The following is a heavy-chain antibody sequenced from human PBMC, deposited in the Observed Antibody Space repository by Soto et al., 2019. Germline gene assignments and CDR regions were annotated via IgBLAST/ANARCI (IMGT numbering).Heavy chain of an antibody. CDR1: GYTFTSYD. CDR3: ATSYGSGSRPFDS. V-gene: IGHV1-69*04. D-gene: IGHD3-10*01. Sequence: SVKVSCKASGYTFTSYDINWVRQATGQGLEWMGRIIPILGIANYAQKFQGRVTIIADRSTNTTYMQLSSLRSEDTALYYCATSYGSGSRPFDSWGQGTPVTVSS. CDR2: IIPILGIA. J-gene: IGHJ4*02.